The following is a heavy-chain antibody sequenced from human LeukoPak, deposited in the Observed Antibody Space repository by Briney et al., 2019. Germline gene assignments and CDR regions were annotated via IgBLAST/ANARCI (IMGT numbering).Heavy chain of an antibody. CDR2: MYISGTT. J-gene: IGHJ5*02. V-gene: IGHV4-4*07. CDR3: ARVLNWFDP. CDR1: GGSISSYY. Sequence: SETLSLTCSVSGGSISSYYWSWIRQPAGKGLEWIGRMYISGTTNYSPSLKSRVTMSLDTSNNQFSLRLSSVTAADTAVYYCARVLNWFDPWGQGTLVTVSS.